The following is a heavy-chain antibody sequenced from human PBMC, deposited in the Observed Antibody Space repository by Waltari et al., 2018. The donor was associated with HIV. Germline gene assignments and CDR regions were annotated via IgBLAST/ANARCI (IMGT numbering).Heavy chain of an antibody. D-gene: IGHD3-9*01. Sequence: EVQLVESGGGLVQPGGSLRLSCAASGFTFSSHWMHWVRQAPGKGLVWVSRINSDESSTTYADSVKGRFTISRDNAKNTLYLQMNSLGAEDTAIYYCARASSRDILTGDWGQGTLVTVSS. CDR2: INSDESST. CDR1: GFTFSSHW. J-gene: IGHJ4*02. CDR3: ARASSRDILTGD. V-gene: IGHV3-74*01.